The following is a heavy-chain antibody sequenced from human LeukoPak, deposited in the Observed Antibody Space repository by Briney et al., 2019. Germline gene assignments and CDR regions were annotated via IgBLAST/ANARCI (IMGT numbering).Heavy chain of an antibody. CDR1: GFTFSSYA. CDR3: AKFRAAAGPRDFDY. D-gene: IGHD6-13*01. V-gene: IGHV3-23*01. J-gene: IGHJ4*02. CDR2: LSGSGSNT. Sequence: GGSLRLSCAASGFTFSSYAMTWVRQAPGKGLEWVPTLSGSGSNTYYADSVKGRFSISRDNSQSTLYLQMNSLRAEDTAVYYCAKFRAAAGPRDFDYWGQGTLVTVSS.